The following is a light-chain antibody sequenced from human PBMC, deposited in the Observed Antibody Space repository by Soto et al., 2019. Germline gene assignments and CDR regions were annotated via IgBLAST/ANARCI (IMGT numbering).Light chain of an antibody. CDR2: RNN. J-gene: IGLJ1*01. V-gene: IGLV1-47*01. Sequence: QSVLTQTPSASGTPGQRVTISCSGSSSNIGSNYVYWYQQLPGTAPKLLIYRNNQRPSGVPDRFSGSKSGTSASLAISGLRSEDEADYYCAACDDSLSGPVFGTGTKVTVL. CDR1: SSNIGSNY. CDR3: AACDDSLSGPV.